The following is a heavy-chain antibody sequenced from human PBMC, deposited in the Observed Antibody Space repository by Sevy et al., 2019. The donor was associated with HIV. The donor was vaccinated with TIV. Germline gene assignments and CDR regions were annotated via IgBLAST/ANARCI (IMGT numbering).Heavy chain of an antibody. CDR1: GFIFSDYY. D-gene: IGHD1-26*01. Sequence: GGSLRLSCGASGFIFSDYYMSWIRQAPGKGLEWVSYISGRSTYTNYADSVKGRFTISRDNAKNSVYLQMNSLSADDTAVYYCARVDRVGATTMAYFDYWGQGTLVTVSS. CDR3: ARVDRVGATTMAYFDY. CDR2: ISGRSTYT. J-gene: IGHJ4*02. V-gene: IGHV3-11*06.